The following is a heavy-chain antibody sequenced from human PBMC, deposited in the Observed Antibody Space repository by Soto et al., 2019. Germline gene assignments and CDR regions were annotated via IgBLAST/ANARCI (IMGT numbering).Heavy chain of an antibody. CDR2: INPNSGGT. V-gene: IGHV1-2*04. CDR3: ARGMSPAADAFDI. CDR1: GYTFPGDY. D-gene: IGHD2-2*01. J-gene: IGHJ3*02. Sequence: GPSVTVSCKASGYTFPGDYIHWVRQAPGQGLEWMGWINPNSGGTNYAQKFQGWVTMTRDTSISTAYMELSRLRSDDTAVYYCARGMSPAADAFDIWGQGTMVTVSS.